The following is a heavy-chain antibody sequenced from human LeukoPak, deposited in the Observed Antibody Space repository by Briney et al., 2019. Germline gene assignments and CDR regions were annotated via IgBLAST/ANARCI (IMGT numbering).Heavy chain of an antibody. CDR2: ISANNGHT. Sequence: ASVKVSCKASGYTFTNYGFSWVRQAPGQGXEWMGWISANNGHTNYAQKFQGRVSMTTDTSTSTAYMELRSLRSDDTAMYYCARSPMVGPTRVDFWGQGTLVTVSS. D-gene: IGHD1-26*01. CDR1: GYTFTNYG. V-gene: IGHV1-18*01. J-gene: IGHJ4*02. CDR3: ARSPMVGPTRVDF.